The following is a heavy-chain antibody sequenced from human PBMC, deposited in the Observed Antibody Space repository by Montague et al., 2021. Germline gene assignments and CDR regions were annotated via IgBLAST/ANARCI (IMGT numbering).Heavy chain of an antibody. CDR1: GGSISSGGFY. J-gene: IGHJ4*02. D-gene: IGHD2-15*01. Sequence: TLSLTCSVSGGSISSGGFYWSWLRQHPGKGPEWIGFIYDSGSTNYNPSLKSRFTLSRDTSKNQVSLRLTSVTAAETAVYYCARSGGYCRGGWCDTFDYWGQGTMVTVSS. V-gene: IGHV4-31*03. CDR2: IYDSGST. CDR3: ARSGGYCRGGWCDTFDY.